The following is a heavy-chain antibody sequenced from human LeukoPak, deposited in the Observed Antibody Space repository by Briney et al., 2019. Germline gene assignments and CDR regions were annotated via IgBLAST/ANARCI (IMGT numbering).Heavy chain of an antibody. CDR3: ARGSGGSDY. CDR1: GFTFRSYS. CDR2: ISTGSNTM. Sequence: GGSLRLSCAVSGFTFRSYSMNWVRQAPGKGLEWVPYISTGSNTMYYADSVKGRFTISRDDAKNSLYLQMSSLRGEDTAVYYCARGSGGSDYWGQGTLVAVSS. J-gene: IGHJ4*02. D-gene: IGHD3-10*01. V-gene: IGHV3-48*01.